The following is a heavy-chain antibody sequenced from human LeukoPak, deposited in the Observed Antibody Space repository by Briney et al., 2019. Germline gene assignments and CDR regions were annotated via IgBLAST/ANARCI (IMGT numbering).Heavy chain of an antibody. J-gene: IGHJ6*03. CDR3: ARNIVVVPADTNYYYYYYMDV. D-gene: IGHD2-2*01. CDR1: GGTFSSYA. Sequence: SVKVSCKASGGTFSSYAISWVRQAPGQGLEWMGGIIPIFGTANYAQKFQGRVTITADESTSTAYMELSSLRSEDTAVYYCARNIVVVPADTNYYYYYYMDVWGKGTTVTVSS. CDR2: IIPIFGTA. V-gene: IGHV1-69*13.